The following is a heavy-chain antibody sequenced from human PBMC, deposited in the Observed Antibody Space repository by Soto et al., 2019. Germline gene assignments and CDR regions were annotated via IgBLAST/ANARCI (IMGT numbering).Heavy chain of an antibody. J-gene: IGHJ6*03. CDR1: GFTVSSNY. Sequence: GGSLRLSCAASGFTVSSNYMSWVRQAPGKGLEWVSVIYSGGSTYYADSVKGRFTISRDNSKNTLYLQMNSLRAEDTAVYYCASVAADYYYYMDVWGKGTTVTVSS. CDR2: IYSGGST. CDR3: ASVAADYYYYMDV. D-gene: IGHD2-15*01. V-gene: IGHV3-66*01.